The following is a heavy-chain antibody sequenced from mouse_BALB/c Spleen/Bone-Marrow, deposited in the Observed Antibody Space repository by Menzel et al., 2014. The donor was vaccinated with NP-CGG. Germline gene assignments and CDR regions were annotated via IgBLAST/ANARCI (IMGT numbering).Heavy chain of an antibody. CDR3: ARSRDGYDSFAY. Sequence: VMLVESGAELAKPGASVKMSCKASGYTFTSYWMHWVKQRPGQGLEWIGYINPSTGYTEYNQKFKDKATLTADKSSSTAYMQLGSLTSEDSAVYYCARSRDGYDSFAYWGQGTLVTVSA. D-gene: IGHD2-2*01. V-gene: IGHV1-7*01. CDR2: INPSTGYT. J-gene: IGHJ3*01. CDR1: GYTFTSYW.